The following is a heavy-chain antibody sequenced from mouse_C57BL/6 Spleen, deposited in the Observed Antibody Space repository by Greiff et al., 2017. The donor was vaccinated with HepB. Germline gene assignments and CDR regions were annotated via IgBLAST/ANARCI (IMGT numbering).Heavy chain of an antibody. V-gene: IGHV14-4*01. J-gene: IGHJ3*01. CDR2: IDPENGDT. CDR3: TTSRGFAY. Sequence: EVQLQQSGAELVRPGASVKLSCTASGFNIKDDYMHWVKQMPEQGLEWIGWIDPENGDTEYASKVQGKATITADTSSNTAYLQLSSLTSEDTAGYYCTTSRGFAYWGQGTLVTVSA. CDR1: GFNIKDDY.